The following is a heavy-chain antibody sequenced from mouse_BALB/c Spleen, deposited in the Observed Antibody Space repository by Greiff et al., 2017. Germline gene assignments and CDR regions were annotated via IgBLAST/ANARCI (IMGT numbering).Heavy chain of an antibody. V-gene: IGHV2-4-1*01. Sequence: VQGVESGPGLVQPSQSLSITCTVSGFSLTSYGVHWVRQSPGKGLEWLGVIWSGGSTDYNAAFISRLSISKDNSKSQVFFKMNSLQADDTAIYYCATYGNYVYYAMDYWGQGTSVTVSS. CDR1: GFSLTSYG. D-gene: IGHD2-1*01. J-gene: IGHJ4*01. CDR3: ATYGNYVYYAMDY. CDR2: IWSGGST.